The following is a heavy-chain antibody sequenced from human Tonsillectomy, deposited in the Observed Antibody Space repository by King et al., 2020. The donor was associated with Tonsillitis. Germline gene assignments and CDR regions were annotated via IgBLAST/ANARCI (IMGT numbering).Heavy chain of an antibody. D-gene: IGHD4/OR15-4a*01. CDR2: ISYDGTHK. J-gene: IGHJ4*02. CDR1: GFTFSSYD. V-gene: IGHV3-30*19. Sequence: HVQLVESGGGVVQPGRSLRLSCAASGFTFSSYDMHWVRQAPGKGLEGVAVISYDGTHKYYADSVQGRFTISRDNSKNTLYLQMNSRRAEDTAVYYCARDRDDYIFDYWGQGTLVTVSS. CDR3: ARDRDDYIFDY.